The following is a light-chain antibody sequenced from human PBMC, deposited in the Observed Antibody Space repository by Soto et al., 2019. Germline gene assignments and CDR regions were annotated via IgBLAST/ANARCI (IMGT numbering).Light chain of an antibody. V-gene: IGKV3-11*01. CDR3: QQRSNWLIT. J-gene: IGKJ5*01. CDR2: DAS. CDR1: QSVSSY. Sequence: IVLTQSPATLSLSPGERATLSCRASQSVSSYLAWYQQKPGQAPRLLIYDASNRATGIPARFSGRGSGTDFTLTISSLEPEDFAVYYCQQRSNWLITFGQGTRLEIK.